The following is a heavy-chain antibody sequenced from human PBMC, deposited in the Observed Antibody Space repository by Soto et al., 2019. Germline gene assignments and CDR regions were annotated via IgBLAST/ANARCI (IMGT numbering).Heavy chain of an antibody. J-gene: IGHJ6*02. CDR1: GYTFTSYY. D-gene: IGHD5-12*01. Sequence: ASVKVSCKASGYTFTSYYMHWVRQAPGQGLEWMGIINPSGGSTSYAQKFQGRVTMTRDTSTSTVYMELSSLRSEDTAVYYCARLGWLQYYYYYGMDVWGQGTTVTVSS. CDR3: ARLGWLQYYYYYGMDV. V-gene: IGHV1-46*01. CDR2: INPSGGST.